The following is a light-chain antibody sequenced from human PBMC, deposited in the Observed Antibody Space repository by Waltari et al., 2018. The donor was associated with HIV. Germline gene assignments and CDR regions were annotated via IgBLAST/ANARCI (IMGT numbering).Light chain of an antibody. V-gene: IGKV1-5*01. Sequence: DIQMTQSPSTLSASVGDRVTITCRASQKISSWLAWYQQKPGKVPNLLIYQGSTLQGGVPSRFSGSGSGTDFTLTINKLQSDDFGNYYCQQYDSFPYTFGPGTNLEIK. J-gene: IGKJ2*01. CDR2: QGS. CDR1: QKISSW. CDR3: QQYDSFPYT.